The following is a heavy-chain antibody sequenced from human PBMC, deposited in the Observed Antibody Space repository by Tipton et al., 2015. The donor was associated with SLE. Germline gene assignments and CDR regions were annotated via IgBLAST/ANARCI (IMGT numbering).Heavy chain of an antibody. Sequence: QLVQSGAEVKKPGESLRISCKGSGYSFTSYWISWVRQMPGKGLEWMGRIDPIDSYTNYSPSFQGHVTISADKSISTAYLQWSSLKASDTAMYYCARRVVDYGDSNRFDPWGQGTLVTVSS. CDR2: IDPIDSYT. CDR3: ARRVVDYGDSNRFDP. V-gene: IGHV5-10-1*01. D-gene: IGHD4-17*01. J-gene: IGHJ5*02. CDR1: GYSFTSYW.